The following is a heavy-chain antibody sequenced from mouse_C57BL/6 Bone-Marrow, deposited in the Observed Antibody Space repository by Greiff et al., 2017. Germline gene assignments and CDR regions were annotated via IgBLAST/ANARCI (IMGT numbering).Heavy chain of an antibody. CDR1: GYSITSGYY. CDR3: ARDNTTNFDY. Sequence: EVKLQESGPGLVKPSQSLSLTCSVTGYSITSGYYWNWIRQFPGNKLEWMGYISYDGSNNYNPSLKNRISITRDTSKNQFFLKLNSVTTEDTATYYCARDNTTNFDYWGQGTTLTVSS. D-gene: IGHD1-1*01. CDR2: ISYDGSN. V-gene: IGHV3-6*01. J-gene: IGHJ2*01.